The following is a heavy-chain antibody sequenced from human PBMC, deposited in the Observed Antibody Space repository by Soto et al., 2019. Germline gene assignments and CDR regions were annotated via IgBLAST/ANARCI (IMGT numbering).Heavy chain of an antibody. CDR1: GYTFTGYY. CDR3: SRRYCGGYCGDAFDF. V-gene: IGHV1-2*04. Sequence: QVQLVQSGAEVKKPGASVKVSCKASGYTFTGYYMHWVRQAPGQGLEWMGWINPNSGGTNYAQKFKGWVTMTRDTSSSTAYMELSRLRSDDTAVYYCSRRYCGGYCGDAFDFWGQGTMVTVSS. CDR2: INPNSGGT. J-gene: IGHJ3*01. D-gene: IGHD2-21*01.